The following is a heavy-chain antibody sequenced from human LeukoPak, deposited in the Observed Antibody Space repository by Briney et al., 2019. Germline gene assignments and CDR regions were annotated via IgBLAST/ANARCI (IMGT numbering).Heavy chain of an antibody. CDR3: AIYYYDSSGYPDAFDI. J-gene: IGHJ3*02. D-gene: IGHD3-22*01. CDR2: ISAYNGNT. V-gene: IGHV1-18*01. Sequence: GASVKVSCKASGYTFTSYGISWVRQAPGQGLEWMGWISAYNGNTNYAQKLQGRVTMTTDTSTSTAYMELRSLRSDDTAVYYCAIYYYDSSGYPDAFDIWGQGTMVTVSS. CDR1: GYTFTSYG.